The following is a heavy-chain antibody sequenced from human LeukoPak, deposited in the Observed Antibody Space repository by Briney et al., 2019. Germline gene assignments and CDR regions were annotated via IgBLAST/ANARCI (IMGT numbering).Heavy chain of an antibody. V-gene: IGHV1-2*02. Sequence: ASVKVSCKASGYTFTGYYMHWVRQAPGQGLEWMGWINPNSGGTNYAQKFQGRVTMTRDTSISTAYMELSRLRSDDTAVYYCARDGFYGDYDFDYWGQGTLVTVSS. J-gene: IGHJ4*02. CDR1: GYTFTGYY. CDR2: INPNSGGT. D-gene: IGHD4-17*01. CDR3: ARDGFYGDYDFDY.